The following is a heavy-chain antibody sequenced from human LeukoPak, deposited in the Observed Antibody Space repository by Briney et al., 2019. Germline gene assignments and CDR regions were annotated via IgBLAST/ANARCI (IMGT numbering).Heavy chain of an antibody. J-gene: IGHJ4*02. CDR2: IGYDGSNT. CDR1: GFTFSGYG. D-gene: IGHD1-14*01. CDR3: ASSLGSTDSTGNCLDY. V-gene: IGHV3-30*02. Sequence: PGGSLRLSCAASGFTFSGYGMHWVRQAPGKGLEWVAFIGYDGSNTYYADSVKGRFTISRDNSKNTLYLQVNSLRAEDTAVYYCASSLGSTDSTGNCLDYWGQGTLVTVSS.